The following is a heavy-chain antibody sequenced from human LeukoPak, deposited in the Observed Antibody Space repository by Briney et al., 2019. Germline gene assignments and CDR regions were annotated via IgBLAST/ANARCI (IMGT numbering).Heavy chain of an antibody. CDR3: VASIISPSNY. CDR2: TKNRANSYTT. CDR1: GFTFNDHY. D-gene: IGHD3-10*01. V-gene: IGHV3-72*01. Sequence: GGSLRLSCATSGFTFNDHYLGWVRQAPGKGLEWVGRTKNRANSYTTEYAASVKGRFTISRDDSNNSLRLQMNSLKTEDTAIYYCVASIISPSNYRGQGTLVTVSS. J-gene: IGHJ4*02.